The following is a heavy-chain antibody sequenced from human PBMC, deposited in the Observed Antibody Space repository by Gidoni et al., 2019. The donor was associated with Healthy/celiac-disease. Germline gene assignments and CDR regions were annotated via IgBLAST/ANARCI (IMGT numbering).Heavy chain of an antibody. J-gene: IGHJ4*02. CDR3: AKDRYDFWSGYPPYFDY. Sequence: EVQLVESGGGVVQPGGSLRLSCAASDFTFDDYAMHWVRQAPGKGLEWVSLISGDGGSTYDADSVKGRFTISRDNSKNSLYLQMNSLRTEDTALYYCAKDRYDFWSGYPPYFDYWGQGTLVTVSS. D-gene: IGHD3-3*01. CDR1: DFTFDDYA. CDR2: ISGDGGST. V-gene: IGHV3-43*02.